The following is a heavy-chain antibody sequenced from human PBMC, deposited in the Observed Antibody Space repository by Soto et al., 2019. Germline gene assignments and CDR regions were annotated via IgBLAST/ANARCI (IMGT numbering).Heavy chain of an antibody. CDR1: GGSISSYY. J-gene: IGHJ4*02. V-gene: IGHV4-59*08. D-gene: IGHD6-6*01. CDR3: AKHISGSSSPYYFDY. Sequence: SETLSLTCTVSGGSISSYYWSWIRQPPGKGLEWIGYIYYSGSTNNNPSLKSRVTISVDTSKNQFSLKLSSVTAADTAVYYCAKHISGSSSPYYFDYWGQGTLVTVSS. CDR2: IYYSGST.